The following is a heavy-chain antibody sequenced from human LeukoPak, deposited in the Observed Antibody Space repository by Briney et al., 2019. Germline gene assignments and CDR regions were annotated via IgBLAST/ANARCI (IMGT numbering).Heavy chain of an antibody. D-gene: IGHD5-18*01. Sequence: GGSLRPSCEASGFTFNTYTMHWVRQAPGKGLEWVALILSDGSNKYYAGSVKDRFTISRDNSENTLYLQMTSLRAEDTALYYCARDRGYTFGHNFDYWGQGTLVTVSS. J-gene: IGHJ4*02. CDR3: ARDRGYTFGHNFDY. CDR2: ILSDGSNK. V-gene: IGHV3-30-3*01. CDR1: GFTFNTYT.